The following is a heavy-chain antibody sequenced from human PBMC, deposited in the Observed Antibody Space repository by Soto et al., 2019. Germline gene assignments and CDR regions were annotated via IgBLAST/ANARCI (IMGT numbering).Heavy chain of an antibody. CDR3: ARTRDDIAAAGRNWFDP. CDR2: ISAYNGNT. CDR1: GYTFTSYG. J-gene: IGHJ5*02. Sequence: ASVKVSCKASGYTFTSYGSSWVRQAPGQGLEWMGWISAYNGNTNYAQKLQGRVTMTTDTSTSTAYMELRSLRSDDTAVYYCARTRDDIAAAGRNWFDPWGQGTLVTVSS. V-gene: IGHV1-18*01. D-gene: IGHD6-13*01.